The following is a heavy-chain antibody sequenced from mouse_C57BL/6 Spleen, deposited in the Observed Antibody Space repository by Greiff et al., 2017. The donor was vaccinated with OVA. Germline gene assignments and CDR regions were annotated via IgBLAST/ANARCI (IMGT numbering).Heavy chain of an antibody. J-gene: IGHJ4*01. Sequence: VQLQQSGPVLVKPGASVKMSCKASGYTFTDYYMNWVKQSHGKSLEWIGVINPYNGGTSYNQKFKGKATLTVDKSSSTAYMELNSLTSEDSAVYYCARGYDYDDYYAMEYWGQRPSVTVAS. CDR1: GYTFTDYY. D-gene: IGHD2-4*01. CDR3: ARGYDYDDYYAMEY. CDR2: INPYNGGT. V-gene: IGHV1-19*01.